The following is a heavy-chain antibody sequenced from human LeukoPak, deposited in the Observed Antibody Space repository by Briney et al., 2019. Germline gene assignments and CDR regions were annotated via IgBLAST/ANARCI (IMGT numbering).Heavy chain of an antibody. CDR2: IHHSGST. Sequence: SETLSLTCAVSGYAISSGYYWGWIRQPPGKVLEWIGSIHHSGSTYYKQSLKGRVTMSVDTSKSQFSLKLSTVTSADTAVYYCARDLGGITLYYFDYWGEGTLVIVSS. J-gene: IGHJ4*02. D-gene: IGHD1-20*01. V-gene: IGHV4-38-2*02. CDR3: ARDLGGITLYYFDY. CDR1: GYAISSGYY.